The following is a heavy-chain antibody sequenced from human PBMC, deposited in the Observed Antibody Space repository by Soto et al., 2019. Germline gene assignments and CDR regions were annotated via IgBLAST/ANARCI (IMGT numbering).Heavy chain of an antibody. Sequence: PSVTLSLTCAVSGGSISSSNWWSWVRQPPGKGLEWIGEIYHSGSTNYNPSLKSRVTISVDKSKNQFSMKLSSVTAADTAVYYCARHRWNDVPFDYWGQGTLVTVSS. CDR2: IYHSGST. V-gene: IGHV4-4*02. D-gene: IGHD1-1*01. J-gene: IGHJ4*02. CDR1: GGSISSSNW. CDR3: ARHRWNDVPFDY.